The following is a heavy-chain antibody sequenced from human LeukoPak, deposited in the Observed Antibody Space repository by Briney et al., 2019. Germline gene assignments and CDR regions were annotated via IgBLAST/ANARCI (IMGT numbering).Heavy chain of an antibody. CDR1: GGTFSSYA. D-gene: IGHD6-6*01. V-gene: IGHV1-69*04. CDR2: IIPILGIA. CDR3: ARGGGIAARLEYFQH. Sequence: GASVKVSCKASGGTFSSYAISWVRQAPGQGLEWMGRIIPILGIANYAQKFQGRVTITADKSTSTAYMELSSLRSEDTAAYYCARGGGIAARLEYFQHWGQGTLVTVSS. J-gene: IGHJ1*01.